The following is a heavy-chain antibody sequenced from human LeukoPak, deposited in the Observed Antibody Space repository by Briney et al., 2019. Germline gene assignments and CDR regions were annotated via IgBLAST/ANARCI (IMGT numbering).Heavy chain of an antibody. CDR2: ISDGGEST. V-gene: IGHV3-23*01. J-gene: IGHJ4*02. CDR3: AKGEGGFCSSTSCSTFFDY. CDR1: GFTFSDYE. Sequence: GESLRLSCAASGFTFSDYEINWVRQAPGKGLEWVSAISDGGESTYYADSVKGRFTMSRDNSKSTLYLEMNSLRAEDTAIYYCAKGEGGFCSSTSCSTFFDYWGQGTLVTVSS. D-gene: IGHD2-2*01.